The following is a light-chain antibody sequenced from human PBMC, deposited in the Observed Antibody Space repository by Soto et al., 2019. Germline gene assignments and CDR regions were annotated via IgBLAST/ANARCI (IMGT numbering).Light chain of an antibody. V-gene: IGKV4-1*01. Sequence: DIVMTQSPDSLAVSLGERATINCKSSQSVLQSSNSKNSLVWYQQKAGQPPKMLVYWASTRKSGVPDRFSGSGSWTDLSLTTSSLQAEDVAVDDCPQHDSRPLTFGGGTKVEIK. CDR1: QSVLQSSNSKNS. CDR3: PQHDSRPLT. J-gene: IGKJ4*01. CDR2: WAS.